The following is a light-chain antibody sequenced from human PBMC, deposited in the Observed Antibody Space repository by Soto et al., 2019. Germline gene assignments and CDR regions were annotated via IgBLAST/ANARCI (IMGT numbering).Light chain of an antibody. V-gene: IGLV2-23*03. J-gene: IGLJ2*01. Sequence: QSVLTQPASVSGSPGQSITISCTGTSSDVGSYNLVSWYQQHPGKAPKLMIYEGSKRPSGVSNRFSGSKSGNTASLTISGLQAEDEADYYCCSYAGSSTFVVVFGGGTK. CDR1: SSDVGSYNL. CDR2: EGS. CDR3: CSYAGSSTFVVV.